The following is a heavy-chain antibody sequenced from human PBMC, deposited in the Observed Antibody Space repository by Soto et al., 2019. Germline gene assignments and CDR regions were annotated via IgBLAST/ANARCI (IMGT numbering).Heavy chain of an antibody. D-gene: IGHD3-3*01. Sequence: SVKVSCKSSGGTFSSYTISRVRQSPGQRLEWMGRIIPILGIANYAQKFQGRFTITADKSTSTAYIELSSLRFEDTAVYYCARDVSRITIFGVARMNWFDPWGQGTLVTVSS. J-gene: IGHJ5*02. CDR3: ARDVSRITIFGVARMNWFDP. CDR2: IIPILGIA. CDR1: GGTFSSYT. V-gene: IGHV1-69*02.